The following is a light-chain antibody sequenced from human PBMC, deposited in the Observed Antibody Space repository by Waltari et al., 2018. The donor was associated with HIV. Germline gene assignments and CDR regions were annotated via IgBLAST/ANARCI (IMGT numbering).Light chain of an antibody. CDR2: AVS. Sequence: QSALTQPRSVSGSPGQPVTISCTGTSSDVGGYDYVSWYQQHSGKAPKVILSAVSRRPSWVPARFSPSKSGNTASLTISGLQAADEADYFGCSYASNYILIFGGGTKLTVL. CDR3: CSYASNYILI. V-gene: IGLV2-11*01. CDR1: SSDVGGYDY. J-gene: IGLJ2*01.